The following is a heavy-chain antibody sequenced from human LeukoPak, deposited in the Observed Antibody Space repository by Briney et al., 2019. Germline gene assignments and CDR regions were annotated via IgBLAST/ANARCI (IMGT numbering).Heavy chain of an antibody. Sequence: GGTLRLSCAASGFTFSSYGMSWVRQAPGKGLEWVSAISGSGGSTYYADSVKGRFTISRDNSKNTLYLQMNSLRAEDTAVYYCAKGDQYSSSWYYYYYYMDVWGKGTTVTISS. D-gene: IGHD6-13*01. CDR2: ISGSGGST. V-gene: IGHV3-23*01. CDR3: AKGDQYSSSWYYYYYYMDV. CDR1: GFTFSSYG. J-gene: IGHJ6*03.